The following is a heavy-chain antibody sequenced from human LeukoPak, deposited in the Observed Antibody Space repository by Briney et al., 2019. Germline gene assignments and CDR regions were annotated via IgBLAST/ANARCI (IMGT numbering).Heavy chain of an antibody. CDR1: GFASRDSS. CDR2: ISNSGSSI. D-gene: IGHD7-27*01. CDR3: GRGHWGLDY. J-gene: IGHJ4*02. V-gene: IGHV3-11*04. Sequence: PVGSLRLSSAPSGFASRDSSTTCIRGGPGRGLGRGSYISNSGSSIYYADSVRGRFTSSRANAKSSLYLQRTMMRAEDTAVYYCGRGHWGLDYWGQGALVTVSS.